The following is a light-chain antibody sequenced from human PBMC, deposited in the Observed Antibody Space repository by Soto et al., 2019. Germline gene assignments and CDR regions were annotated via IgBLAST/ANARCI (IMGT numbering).Light chain of an antibody. CDR1: QDISRF. Sequence: DVQMAQSPSAMSASVGDRVTIACRASQDISRFVAWFQHKAGRAPERLIYETSNLQPGVPSRFSGSGSGTEFTLAISGLQPGDFATYYCLQLYNFSWTFGQGTKVEIK. V-gene: IGKV1-17*03. J-gene: IGKJ1*01. CDR2: ETS. CDR3: LQLYNFSWT.